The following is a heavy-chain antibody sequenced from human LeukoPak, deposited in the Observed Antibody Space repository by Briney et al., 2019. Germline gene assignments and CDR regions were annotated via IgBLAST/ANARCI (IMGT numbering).Heavy chain of an antibody. D-gene: IGHD2-2*01. CDR1: GFTFSNNW. V-gene: IGHV3-7*01. Sequence: GGSLRLSCAASGFTFSNNWMTWVRQAPGKGLEWVASVKKDASEKYYVDSVKGRFTISRDNAKNSLYLQMSSLRVEDTAVYYCARFDIVVVPAAMYRDAFDIWGQGTTVTVSS. J-gene: IGHJ3*02. CDR2: VKKDASEK. CDR3: ARFDIVVVPAAMYRDAFDI.